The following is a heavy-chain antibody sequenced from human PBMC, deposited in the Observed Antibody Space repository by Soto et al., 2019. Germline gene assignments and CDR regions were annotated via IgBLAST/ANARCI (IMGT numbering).Heavy chain of an antibody. D-gene: IGHD3-10*01. J-gene: IGHJ4*02. CDR1: GGTFSSYA. CDR2: IIPIFGTA. Sequence: GASVKVSCKASGGTFSSYAISWVRQAPGQGLEWMGGIIPIFGTANYAQKFQGRVTITADESTSTAYMELSSLRSEDTAVYYCARHYGSGSYRSPFDYWGQGTLVTVS. CDR3: ARHYGSGSYRSPFDY. V-gene: IGHV1-69*13.